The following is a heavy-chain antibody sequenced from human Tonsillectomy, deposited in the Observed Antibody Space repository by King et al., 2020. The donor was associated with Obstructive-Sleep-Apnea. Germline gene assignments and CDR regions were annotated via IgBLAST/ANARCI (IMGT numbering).Heavy chain of an antibody. CDR1: GGSVSSGSYY. V-gene: IGHV4-61*01. D-gene: IGHD1-26*01. J-gene: IGHJ4*02. CDR2: IYYSGST. Sequence: VQLQESGPGLVKPSETLSLTCTVSGGSVSSGSYYWSWIRQPPGKGLEWIGYIYYSGSTNSNPSLKSRVTISVDTSKNQFSLKLSSVTAADTAVYYCARGQAGYSGSPLMGEGLDYWGQGTLVTVSS. CDR3: ARGQAGYSGSPLMGEGLDY.